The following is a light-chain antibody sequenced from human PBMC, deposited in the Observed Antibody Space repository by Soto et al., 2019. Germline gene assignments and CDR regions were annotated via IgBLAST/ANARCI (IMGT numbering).Light chain of an antibody. CDR2: NAS. CDR1: QSISSW. CDR3: QQYNTYPRT. J-gene: IGKJ1*01. V-gene: IGKV1-5*03. Sequence: IQMTQSPSILSASVGKRATITCRASQSISSWLAWYQQKPGKAPNLLIYNASSLESGVPSRFSGSGSGTEFTLTISSLQPEDFATYYCQQYNTYPRTFGQGTKVDIK.